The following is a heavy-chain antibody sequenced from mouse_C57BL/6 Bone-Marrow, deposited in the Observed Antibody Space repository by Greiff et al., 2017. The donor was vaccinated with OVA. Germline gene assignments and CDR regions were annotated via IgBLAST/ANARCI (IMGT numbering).Heavy chain of an antibody. CDR2: IYPGDGDT. J-gene: IGHJ3*01. CDR3: ARPHGYSWFAY. CDR1: GYAFSSSW. V-gene: IGHV1-82*01. Sequence: QVQLQQSGPELVKPGASVKISCKASGYAFSSSWMNWVKQRPGKGLEWIGRIYPGDGDTNYNGKFKGKATLTADKSSSTAYMQLSSLTSEDSAVYFCARPHGYSWFAYWGQGTLVTVSA. D-gene: IGHD2-3*01.